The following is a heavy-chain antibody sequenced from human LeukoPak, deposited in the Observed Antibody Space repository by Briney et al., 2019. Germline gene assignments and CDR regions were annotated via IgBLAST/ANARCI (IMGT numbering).Heavy chain of an antibody. CDR1: GGTFSSYA. CDR3: ANPSRAVAGTDY. V-gene: IGHV3-23*01. Sequence: GASVKVSCKASGGTFSSYAMSWVRQAPGKGLEWVSAISGSGGSTYYADSVKGRFTISRDNSKNTLYLQMNSLRAEDTAVYYCANPSRAVAGTDYWGQGTLVTVSS. CDR2: ISGSGGST. D-gene: IGHD6-19*01. J-gene: IGHJ4*02.